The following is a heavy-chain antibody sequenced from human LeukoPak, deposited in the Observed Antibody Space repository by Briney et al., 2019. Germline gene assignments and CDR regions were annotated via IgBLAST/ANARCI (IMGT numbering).Heavy chain of an antibody. Sequence: GGTLRLSCAASGVTFSNYARSWVRQAPGGGLEWVSAISGSGDTTFHADSVKGGFTTSTDNSKNTLSLQMSGLRVEDSAVYFCAKDTSAWWYHRAYMNVWGTGTTVTVSS. D-gene: IGHD2-15*01. J-gene: IGHJ6*03. CDR2: ISGSGDTT. V-gene: IGHV3-23*01. CDR3: AKDTSAWWYHRAYMNV. CDR1: GVTFSNYA.